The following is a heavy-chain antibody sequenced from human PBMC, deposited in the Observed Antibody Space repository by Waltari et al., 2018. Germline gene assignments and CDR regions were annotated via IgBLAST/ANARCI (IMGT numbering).Heavy chain of an antibody. Sequence: QLVESGGGLVQPGGSLTLSCAASGFTFSSYAMIWVRQAPGKGLGWVSSISGGVGVTYYADSVKDRFTISRDNSKNTLYVQMNSLRGDDTAVYYCAKFAYCCDDCYYFDLWGRGTLVTVSS. V-gene: IGHV3-23*04. J-gene: IGHJ2*01. D-gene: IGHD2-21*01. CDR2: ISGGVGVT. CDR3: AKFAYCCDDCYYFDL. CDR1: GFTFSSYA.